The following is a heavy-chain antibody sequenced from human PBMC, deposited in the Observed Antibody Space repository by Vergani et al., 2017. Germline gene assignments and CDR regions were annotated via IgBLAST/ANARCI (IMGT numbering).Heavy chain of an antibody. D-gene: IGHD3-22*01. V-gene: IGHV1-8*01. CDR2: MNPNSGNT. CDR3: ARGLTMIVVVPNGGYNWFDP. Sequence: QVQLVQSGAEVKKPGASVKVSCKASGYTFTSYDINWVRQATGQGLEWMGWMNPNSGNTGYAQKFQGRVTMTRNTSISTAYMELSSLRSEDTAVYYCARGLTMIVVVPNGGYNWFDPWGQGTLVTVSS. J-gene: IGHJ5*02. CDR1: GYTFTSYD.